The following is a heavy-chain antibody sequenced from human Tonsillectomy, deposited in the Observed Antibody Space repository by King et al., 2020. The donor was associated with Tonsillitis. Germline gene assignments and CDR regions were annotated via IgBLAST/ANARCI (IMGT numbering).Heavy chain of an antibody. J-gene: IGHJ4*02. CDR2: IYPGDSDT. CDR3: ARSTGSTFGSGTEGFDY. D-gene: IGHD3-16*01. Sequence: VQLVESGAEVKKPGESLKISCKGSGYSFNSYWIGWVRQMPGKGLEWMGIIYPGDSDTRYSPSFQGRVTISADKSITTAYLQWSSLEASDTAMYYCARSTGSTFGSGTEGFDYWGQGTRVTVSS. CDR1: GYSFNSYW. V-gene: IGHV5-51*01.